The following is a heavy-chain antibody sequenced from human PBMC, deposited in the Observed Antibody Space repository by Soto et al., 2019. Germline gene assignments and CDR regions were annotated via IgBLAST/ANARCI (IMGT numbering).Heavy chain of an antibody. CDR3: ARPAQPSYDILTGYYTA. J-gene: IGHJ4*02. D-gene: IGHD3-9*01. Sequence: QVQLVQSGAEVKKPGSSVKVSCKASGGTFSSYAISWVRQAPGQGLEWMGGIIPIFGTANYAQKFQGRVTITADEYTSTAYMELSSLRSEDTAVYYCARPAQPSYDILTGYYTAWGQGTLVTVSS. CDR1: GGTFSSYA. V-gene: IGHV1-69*01. CDR2: IIPIFGTA.